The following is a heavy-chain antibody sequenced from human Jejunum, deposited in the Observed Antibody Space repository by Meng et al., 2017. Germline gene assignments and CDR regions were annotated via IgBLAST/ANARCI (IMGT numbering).Heavy chain of an antibody. CDR3: TLNPPGH. CDR1: GLSSFW. D-gene: IGHD1-14*01. V-gene: IGHV3-74*01. CDR2: IKSDGTST. Sequence: GESLKISCAVSGLSSFWMDWVRQAPGQGLVWVSRIKSDGTSTSYADAVKGRFTVSRDNAKNTFFLQMNSLRAEDTAVYYCTLNPPGHWGPGTMVTVSS. J-gene: IGHJ3*01.